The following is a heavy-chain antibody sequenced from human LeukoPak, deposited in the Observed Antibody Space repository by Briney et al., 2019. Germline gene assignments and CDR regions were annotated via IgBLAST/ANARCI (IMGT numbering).Heavy chain of an antibody. CDR2: INHSGSA. Sequence: SETLSLTCAVSGGSFSGYYWTWIRQPPGKGLEWIGEINHSGSANYNPSLESRVTISLDTSKNQFSLKLSSVTAADTAVYYCARGQGTVTTHWGQGTLVTVSS. CDR1: GGSFSGYY. CDR3: ARGQGTVTTH. V-gene: IGHV4-34*01. J-gene: IGHJ4*02. D-gene: IGHD4-17*01.